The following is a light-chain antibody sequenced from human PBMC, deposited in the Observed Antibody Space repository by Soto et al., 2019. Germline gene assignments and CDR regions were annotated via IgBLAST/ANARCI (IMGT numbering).Light chain of an antibody. CDR3: LQHADYPFT. V-gene: IGKV1-17*01. CDR1: QDIRHA. Sequence: DIQMTQSPSSLSASVGDRVTITCRASQDIRHALGWYQQKPGKVPKRLIYSASSLQNGFPSRFSGSGSETVFTLTISSLQPDDFATYFCLQHADYPFTFGQGTRLEI. J-gene: IGKJ2*01. CDR2: SAS.